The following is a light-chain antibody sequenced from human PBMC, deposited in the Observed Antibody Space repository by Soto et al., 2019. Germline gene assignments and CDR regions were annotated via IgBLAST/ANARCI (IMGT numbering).Light chain of an antibody. CDR1: QSIGSW. CDR2: KAT. Sequence: DIQMTQSTSTLSASVEDGVTITCRASQSIGSWLAWYQQKPGKAPKLLIYKATNLQSGVPSRFSGSGSGTDFSLTIRSLQPVDSATYFCQQYNDYQYTFGPGTKLEI. CDR3: QQYNDYQYT. V-gene: IGKV1-5*03. J-gene: IGKJ2*01.